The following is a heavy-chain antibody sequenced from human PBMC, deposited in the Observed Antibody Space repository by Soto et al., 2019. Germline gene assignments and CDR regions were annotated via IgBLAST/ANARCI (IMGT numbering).Heavy chain of an antibody. CDR2: IYWDDDK. CDR1: GFSLSTYGVG. Sequence: QITLKESGPTLVKPTQTLTLTCTFSGFSLSTYGVGVGWIRQPPGKALEWLALIYWDDDKRYSPSLKSRLTITKDTSKNQVVLTVTNMDPVDTATYYCAHVTGSLGEYGMDVWGQGTTVTVSS. J-gene: IGHJ6*02. CDR3: AHVTGSLGEYGMDV. V-gene: IGHV2-5*02. D-gene: IGHD1-26*01.